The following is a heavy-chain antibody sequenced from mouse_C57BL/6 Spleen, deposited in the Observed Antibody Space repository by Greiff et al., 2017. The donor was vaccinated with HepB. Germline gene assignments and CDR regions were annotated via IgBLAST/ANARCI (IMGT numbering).Heavy chain of an antibody. J-gene: IGHJ4*01. CDR1: GYSITSGYY. CDR2: ISYDGSN. CDR3: ARDILYYYSNYDYYAMDY. Sequence: VQLQQSGPGLVKPSQSLSLTCSVTGYSITSGYYWNWIRQFPGNKLEWMGYISYDGSNNYNPSLKNRISITRDTSKNQFFLKLNSVTTEDTATYYCARDILYYYSNYDYYAMDYWGQGTSVTVSS. V-gene: IGHV3-6*01. D-gene: IGHD2-5*01.